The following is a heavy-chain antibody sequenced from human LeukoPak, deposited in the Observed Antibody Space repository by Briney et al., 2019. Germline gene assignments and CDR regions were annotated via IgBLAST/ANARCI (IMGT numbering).Heavy chain of an antibody. D-gene: IGHD1-26*01. CDR2: IYYSGSN. J-gene: IGHJ4*02. Sequence: PSETLSLTCTVSGGFISSYYWSWLRQPPGRGLEWIGYIYYSGSNNYNTSLKSRVPISVDTSKNQFSLKLSSVAAADTAVYYCARTSIGGATRTDYWGQGTLVTVSS. V-gene: IGHV4-59*08. CDR1: GGFISSYY. CDR3: ARTSIGGATRTDY.